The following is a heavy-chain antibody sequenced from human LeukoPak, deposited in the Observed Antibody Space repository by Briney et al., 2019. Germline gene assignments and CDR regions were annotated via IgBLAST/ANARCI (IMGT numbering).Heavy chain of an antibody. CDR1: GFTFSSYA. Sequence: GGSLRLSCAASGFTFSSYAMSWVRQAPGKGLEWVSSMSYDGGPTYYADSVKGRFTISRDNAKNTLYLQMNSLRAEDTAVYYCSGALYSSGWHYFDYWGQGTLVTVSS. J-gene: IGHJ4*02. CDR3: SGALYSSGWHYFDY. CDR2: MSYDGGPT. V-gene: IGHV3-23*01. D-gene: IGHD6-19*01.